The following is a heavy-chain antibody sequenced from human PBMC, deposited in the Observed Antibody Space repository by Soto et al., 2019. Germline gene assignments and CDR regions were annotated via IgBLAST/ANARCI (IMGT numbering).Heavy chain of an antibody. CDR2: IDPSDSYT. Sequence: PGESLKISCKGSGYSFTSYWIGWVRQMPGKGLEWMGRIDPSDSYTHYNPSLQGHVSISADKSISTAYLQWNSLEASDTALYYCARSWGYDSGWFDYWGQGTSVTVSS. V-gene: IGHV5-10-1*01. J-gene: IGHJ4*02. CDR3: ARSWGYDSGWFDY. D-gene: IGHD3-22*01. CDR1: GYSFTSYW.